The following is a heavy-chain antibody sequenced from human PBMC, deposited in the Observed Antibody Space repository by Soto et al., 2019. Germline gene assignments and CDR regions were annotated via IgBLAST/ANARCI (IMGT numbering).Heavy chain of an antibody. Sequence: SETLSLTCSVSGGSMSSYYWSWIRQPPGKGLEWIGYIYYSGSTIYNPSLKSRVTISVDTSKNQFSLRLSSVTAADTAVYYCARYGSGSSVWFDPWGQGTLVTSPQ. J-gene: IGHJ5*02. D-gene: IGHD3-10*01. CDR3: ARYGSGSSVWFDP. CDR1: GGSMSSYY. CDR2: IYYSGST. V-gene: IGHV4-59*01.